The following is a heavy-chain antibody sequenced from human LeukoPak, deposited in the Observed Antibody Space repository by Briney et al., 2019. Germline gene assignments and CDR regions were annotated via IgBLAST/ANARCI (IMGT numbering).Heavy chain of an antibody. CDR1: GFTFSSYG. Sequence: GGSLRLSCAASGFTFSSYGMHWVRQAPGKGLEWVAAIWYDGSNKYYADSVKGRFTISRDNSKNTLYLQMNSLRAEDTAVYYCARDRVAVAGTPENWGQGTLVTVSS. J-gene: IGHJ4*02. V-gene: IGHV3-33*01. D-gene: IGHD6-19*01. CDR3: ARDRVAVAGTPEN. CDR2: IWYDGSNK.